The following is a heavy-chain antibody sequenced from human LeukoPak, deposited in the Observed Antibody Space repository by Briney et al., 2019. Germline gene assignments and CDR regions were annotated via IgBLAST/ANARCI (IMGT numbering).Heavy chain of an antibody. Sequence: GGSLRLSCAASGFTVSSNYMSWVRQAPGKGLEWVSVIYGGGSTYYADSVKGRFTISRHNSKNTLYLQMNSLRAEDTAVYYCARRGIAAAGLDYYYGMDVWGQGTTVTVSS. CDR3: ARRGIAAAGLDYYYGMDV. CDR2: IYGGGST. V-gene: IGHV3-53*04. J-gene: IGHJ6*02. CDR1: GFTVSSNY. D-gene: IGHD6-13*01.